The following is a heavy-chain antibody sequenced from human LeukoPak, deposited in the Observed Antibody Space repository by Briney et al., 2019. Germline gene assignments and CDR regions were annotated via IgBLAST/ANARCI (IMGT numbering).Heavy chain of an antibody. CDR3: ARVGMATIFPWFDP. CDR1: GYTFTSYG. D-gene: IGHD5-24*01. Sequence: GASVKVSCKASGYTFTSYGISWVRQAPGQGLEWMGWISAYNGNTNYAQKLQGRVTMTTDTSTSTAYMELRSLRSNDTAVYYCARVGMATIFPWFDPWGQGTLVTVSS. J-gene: IGHJ5*02. V-gene: IGHV1-18*01. CDR2: ISAYNGNT.